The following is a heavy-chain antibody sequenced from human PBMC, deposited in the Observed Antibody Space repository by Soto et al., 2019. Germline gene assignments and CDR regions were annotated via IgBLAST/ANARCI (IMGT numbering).Heavy chain of an antibody. CDR1: GGTFSSYA. CDR2: IIAIFGTA. Sequence: QVQLVQSGAEVKKPGSSVKVSCKASGGTFSSYAISWVRQAPGQGLEWMGGIIAIFGTANYAQKFQGRVTITADESTSTAYMELSSLRSEDTAVYYCARCGSISIFGVADYYYGMDVWGQGTTVTVSS. J-gene: IGHJ6*02. D-gene: IGHD3-3*01. CDR3: ARCGSISIFGVADYYYGMDV. V-gene: IGHV1-69*01.